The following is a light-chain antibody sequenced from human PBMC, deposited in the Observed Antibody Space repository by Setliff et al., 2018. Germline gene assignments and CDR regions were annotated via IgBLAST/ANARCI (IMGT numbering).Light chain of an antibody. CDR2: EVS. CDR1: SSDVGGYNY. CDR3: SSYAGSNNPDV. V-gene: IGLV2-8*01. J-gene: IGLJ1*01. Sequence: QSALTQPPSASGSPGQSVTISCTGTSSDVGGYNYVSWYQQHPGKAPKLMIYEVSKRPSGVPDRFSGSKSGNTASLTVSGLQGEDEADYYCSSYAGSNNPDVFGTGTKVTVL.